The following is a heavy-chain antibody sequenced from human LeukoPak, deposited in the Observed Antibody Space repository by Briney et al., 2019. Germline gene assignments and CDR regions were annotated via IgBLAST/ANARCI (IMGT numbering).Heavy chain of an antibody. CDR2: ISSNGGST. J-gene: IGHJ3*02. CDR1: GFTFSSYS. V-gene: IGHV3-64*01. CDR3: ARVGDSSAFDI. D-gene: IGHD1-26*01. Sequence: GGSLRLSCAASGFTFSSYSMHWVRQAPGKGLEYVSAISSNGGSTYYANSVKGRFTISRDNSKNTPYLQMGSLRAEDMAVYYCARVGDSSAFDIWGQGILVTVSS.